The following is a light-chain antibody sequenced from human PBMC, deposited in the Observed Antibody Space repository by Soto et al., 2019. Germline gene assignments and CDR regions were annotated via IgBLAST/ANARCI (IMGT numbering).Light chain of an antibody. CDR3: QQYDKWPRT. CDR2: DVS. J-gene: IGKJ1*01. Sequence: EIVMTQSPATLSVSPGERATLSCWASQSVSSNLAWYQQKPGQAPRLLIYDVSTRATGIPTRFSGSGSGTEFTLTISSLQSEDFAAYYCQQYDKWPRTFGQGTKVDIK. CDR1: QSVSSN. V-gene: IGKV3D-15*01.